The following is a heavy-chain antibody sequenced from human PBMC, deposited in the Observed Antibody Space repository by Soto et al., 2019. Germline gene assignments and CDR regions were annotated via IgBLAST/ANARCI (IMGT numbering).Heavy chain of an antibody. V-gene: IGHV4-31*03. CDR3: ARGGVVVPAANNWFDP. CDR2: IYYSGST. Sequence: SDTLSLTCTVSGGSISSGGYYWSWIRQHPGKGLEWIGYIYYSGSTYYNPSLKSRVTISVDTSKNQFSLQLSSVTAADTAVYYCARGGVVVPAANNWFDPWGQGTLVTVSS. D-gene: IGHD2-2*01. J-gene: IGHJ5*02. CDR1: GGSISSGGYY.